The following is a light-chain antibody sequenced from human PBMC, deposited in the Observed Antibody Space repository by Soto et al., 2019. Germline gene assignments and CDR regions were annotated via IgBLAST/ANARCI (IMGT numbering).Light chain of an antibody. J-gene: IGLJ3*02. CDR1: SSDVGAYNY. CDR3: TSYTGSSPLVV. V-gene: IGLV2-14*01. CDR2: EVS. Sequence: QSALTQPAAVSGSPGQSITISCTGTSSDVGAYNYVSWYQQHPGKAPKLMIYEVSNRPSGVSNRFFGSKSGNTASLTISGLQVDDEADYYCTSYTGSSPLVVFGGGTKLTVL.